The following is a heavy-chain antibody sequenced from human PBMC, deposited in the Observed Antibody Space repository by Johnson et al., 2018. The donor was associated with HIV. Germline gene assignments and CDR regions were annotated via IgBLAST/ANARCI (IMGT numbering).Heavy chain of an antibody. D-gene: IGHD1-1*01. Sequence: VQLVESGGGLVQPGRSLRLSCAASGFTFDDYAMHWVRQAPGKGLEWVSYISGSGNSIYYADSVKGRFTISRDNAKNSLYLQMNSLRAEDTAVYYCARGEGYRRAFDIWGQGTMVTVSS. CDR1: GFTFDDYA. V-gene: IGHV3-48*03. CDR2: ISGSGNSI. CDR3: ARGEGYRRAFDI. J-gene: IGHJ3*02.